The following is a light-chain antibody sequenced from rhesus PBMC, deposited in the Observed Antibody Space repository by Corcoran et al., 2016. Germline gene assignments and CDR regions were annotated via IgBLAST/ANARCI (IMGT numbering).Light chain of an antibody. Sequence: DIQMTQSPSALSASVGDRVTISCRASQNIYSNLAWYQQKPGKAPKHLIYAASSLKTGIPSRFSGTGSETDFTLTISSLQPEDSATYYCQHYYDNPYTFGQGTKVEIK. CDR2: AAS. V-gene: IGKV1S12*01. CDR1: QNIYSN. J-gene: IGKJ2*01. CDR3: QHYYDNPYT.